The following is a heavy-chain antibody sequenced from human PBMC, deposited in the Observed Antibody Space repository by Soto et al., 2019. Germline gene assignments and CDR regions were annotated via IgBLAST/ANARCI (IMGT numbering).Heavy chain of an antibody. J-gene: IGHJ6*04. D-gene: IGHD5-12*01. CDR3: ARVGIYSYYYYGMDV. CDR1: GGSISSYY. CDR2: VYYSGST. V-gene: IGHV4-59*01. Sequence: PSETLSLTCTVSGGSISSYYWSWIRQPPGKGLEWIGYVYYSGSTNYNPSLKSRVTISVDTSKNQFSLKLSSVTAADTAVYYCARVGIYSYYYYGMDVWGKGTTVTVSS.